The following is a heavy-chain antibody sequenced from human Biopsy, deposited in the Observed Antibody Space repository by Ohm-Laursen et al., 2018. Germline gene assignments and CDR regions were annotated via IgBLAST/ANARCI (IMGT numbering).Heavy chain of an antibody. D-gene: IGHD3-10*01. J-gene: IGHJ6*02. Sequence: SLRLSCAASGFTFSAYSIVWVRQAPGKGLEWVSAISSRTTSEYYADSVKGRVTISRDNADNSVPLQMSNLRLDDTAVYYCARWYGDLFYYYNGMDVWGQGTTVTVSS. CDR2: ISSRTTSE. CDR3: ARWYGDLFYYYNGMDV. V-gene: IGHV3-21*01. CDR1: GFTFSAYS.